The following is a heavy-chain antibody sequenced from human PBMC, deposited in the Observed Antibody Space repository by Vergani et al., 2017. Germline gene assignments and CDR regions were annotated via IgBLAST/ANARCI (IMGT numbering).Heavy chain of an antibody. CDR3: GRGSDNYN. Sequence: EVQLLQSEGAVVQPGGSRRLSCVASVSTFGIHPMGWVRQGHVQGLEWVSIIKNTGDSTHYADPVKGRFTISRDNSKNTLYLQMNSLRVEDTAVYYCGRGSDNYNWGQGTLVTVSS. D-gene: IGHD5-24*01. CDR1: VSTFGIHP. CDR2: IKNTGDST. V-gene: IGHV3-23*01. J-gene: IGHJ4*02.